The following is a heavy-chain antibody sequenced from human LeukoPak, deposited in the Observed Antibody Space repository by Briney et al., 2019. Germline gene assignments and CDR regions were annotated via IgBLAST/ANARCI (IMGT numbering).Heavy chain of an antibody. V-gene: IGHV1-3*01. J-gene: IGHJ4*02. Sequence: VASVKVSCKASGYTFTSYAMHWVRQAPGQRLEWMGWINAGNGNTKYLQKFQGRVTITRDTSASTAYMELSSPRSEDTAVYYCARPKTLRFLEWLFYYWGQGTLVTVSS. CDR2: INAGNGNT. CDR1: GYTFTSYA. D-gene: IGHD3-3*01. CDR3: ARPKTLRFLEWLFYY.